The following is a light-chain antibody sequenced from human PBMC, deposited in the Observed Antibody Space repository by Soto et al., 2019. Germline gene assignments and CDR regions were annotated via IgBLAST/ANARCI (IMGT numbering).Light chain of an antibody. CDR2: DVN. V-gene: IGLV2-14*03. CDR3: CSYTSRSTHV. Sequence: QSVLTQPASVSGYPGQSITISCTGTSSDVGGYNFVSWYQQHPGKVPKLMIFDVNRRPSGVSDRFSGSKSGNTASLTISGLQAEGEGDYYCCSYTSRSTHVFGSGTKLTV. CDR1: SSDVGGYNF. J-gene: IGLJ1*01.